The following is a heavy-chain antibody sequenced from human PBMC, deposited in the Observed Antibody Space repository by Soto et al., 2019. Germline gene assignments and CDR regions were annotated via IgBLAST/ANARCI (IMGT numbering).Heavy chain of an antibody. D-gene: IGHD7-27*01. V-gene: IGHV4-30-4*01. J-gene: IGHJ5*01. CDR1: GDSISNLDYF. CDR2: IYKSATT. CDR3: ARGRYCLTGRCFPNWFDS. Sequence: SETLSLTFSVSGDSISNLDYFWAWIRQPPGQALEYIGYIYKSATTYYNPSFESRVAISVDTSKSQFSLNVTSVTAADTAVYFCARGRYCLTGRCFPNWFDSWGQGALVTVSS.